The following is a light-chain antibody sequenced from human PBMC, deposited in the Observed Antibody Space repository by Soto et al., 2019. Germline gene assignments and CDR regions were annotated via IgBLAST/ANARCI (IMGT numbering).Light chain of an antibody. CDR1: QSISSW. Sequence: DIQMTQSPSTLSASVGDRVTITCRASQSISSWLAWYQQKPGKAPKPLIYDASSLESGVPSRFSGSGSGTEFTLTISSLQPNDFATYYCQHYKSYSWTFGQGTKVDIK. V-gene: IGKV1-5*01. CDR2: DAS. CDR3: QHYKSYSWT. J-gene: IGKJ1*01.